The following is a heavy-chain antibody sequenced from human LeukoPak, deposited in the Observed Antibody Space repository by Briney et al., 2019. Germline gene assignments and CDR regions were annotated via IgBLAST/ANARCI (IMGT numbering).Heavy chain of an antibody. Sequence: GGSLRLSCAASGFTFSIYAMNWVRQAPGKGLEWVSSISANGGETHYADSVKGRFTISRDNSKNTLYLQINNPRVEDTAVYYCAKRYYDFPLDYWGQGTLVTVSS. J-gene: IGHJ4*02. D-gene: IGHD3-3*01. V-gene: IGHV3-23*01. CDR1: GFTFSIYA. CDR3: AKRYYDFPLDY. CDR2: ISANGGET.